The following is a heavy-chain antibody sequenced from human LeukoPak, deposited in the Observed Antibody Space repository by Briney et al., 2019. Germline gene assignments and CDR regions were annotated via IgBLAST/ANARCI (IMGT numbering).Heavy chain of an antibody. CDR3: ARDGAAAGIGY. CDR1: GGSISSYY. D-gene: IGHD6-13*01. V-gene: IGHV4-59*01. CDR2: IYYSEST. Sequence: SETLSLTCTVSGGSISSYYWSWIRQPPGKGLEWIGYIYYSESTNYNPSLKSRVTISVDTSKNQFSLKLSSVTAADTAVYYCARDGAAAGIGYWGQGTLVTVSS. J-gene: IGHJ4*02.